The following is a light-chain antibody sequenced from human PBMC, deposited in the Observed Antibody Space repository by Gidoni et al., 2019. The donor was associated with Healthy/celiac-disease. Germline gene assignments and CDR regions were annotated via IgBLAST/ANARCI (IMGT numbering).Light chain of an antibody. V-gene: IGLV2-23*01. J-gene: IGLJ3*02. CDR3: CSYAGSRGWV. Sequence: QSALTQPASVSGSPGQSITISCTATSSDVGSYNLVSWYQQHPGKAPKLMIYEGSKRPSGVSNRFSGSKSGNTASLTISGLQAEDEADYYCCSYAGSRGWVFGGGTKLTVL. CDR2: EGS. CDR1: SSDVGSYNL.